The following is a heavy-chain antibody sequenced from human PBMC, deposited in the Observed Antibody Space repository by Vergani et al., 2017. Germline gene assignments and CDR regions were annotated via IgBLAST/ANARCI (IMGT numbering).Heavy chain of an antibody. CDR1: GGTFSSYA. Sequence: QVQLVQSGAEVKKPGSSVKVSCKASGGTFSSYAISWVRQAPGQGLEWMGGIIPIFGTANYAQKFQGRVTITADESPSTAYMELSSLRSEDTAVYYCASSTADDFWSGYSDHYYYMDVWGKGTTVTVSS. CDR3: ASSTADDFWSGYSDHYYYMDV. J-gene: IGHJ6*03. CDR2: IIPIFGTA. D-gene: IGHD3-3*01. V-gene: IGHV1-69*12.